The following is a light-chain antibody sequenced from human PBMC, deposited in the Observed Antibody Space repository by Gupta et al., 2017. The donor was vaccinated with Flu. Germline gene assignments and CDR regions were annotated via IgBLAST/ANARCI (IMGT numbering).Light chain of an antibody. CDR2: GYN. CDR1: SSNIGSYN. CDR3: GAWDDSLNGPV. Sequence: SVLTPPPSASGTPGQRVTISCSGSSSNIGSYNVNWFQHLPGTAPKLLIYGYNRRPSGVPDRFSGSKSGTSASLAINGLQSEDETDYYCGAWDDSLNGPVFGGGTKLTVL. J-gene: IGLJ3*02. V-gene: IGLV1-44*01.